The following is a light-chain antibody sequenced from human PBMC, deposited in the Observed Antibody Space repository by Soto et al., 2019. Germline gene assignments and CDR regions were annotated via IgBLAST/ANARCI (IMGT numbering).Light chain of an antibody. V-gene: IGLV1-51*01. CDR1: SSNIGNND. Sequence: QSVLTQPPSVSAAPGQTVTISCSGSSSNIGNNDVSWYQQLPGTVPKLLIYDDNKRSSGIPDRFSGSKSGTSATLGITGLQTGDEADYYCGAWDSSLSAVLFGGGTKLTVL. J-gene: IGLJ2*01. CDR3: GAWDSSLSAVL. CDR2: DDN.